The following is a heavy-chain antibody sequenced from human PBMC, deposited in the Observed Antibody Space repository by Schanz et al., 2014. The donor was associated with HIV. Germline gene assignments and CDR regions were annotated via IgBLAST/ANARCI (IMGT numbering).Heavy chain of an antibody. V-gene: IGHV1-2*02. Sequence: QVRLVQSGAEVKEPGSSVKVSCKASGYTFTGYYMHWVRQAPGQGLEWMGWINPNSGGTNYAQKFQGRVTMTRDTSISTAYMELRRLRSDDTAVYYCARDQNVISMVRGVMGGVDYWGQGTLVTVSS. J-gene: IGHJ4*02. CDR1: GYTFTGYY. CDR3: ARDQNVISMVRGVMGGVDY. D-gene: IGHD3-10*01. CDR2: INPNSGGT.